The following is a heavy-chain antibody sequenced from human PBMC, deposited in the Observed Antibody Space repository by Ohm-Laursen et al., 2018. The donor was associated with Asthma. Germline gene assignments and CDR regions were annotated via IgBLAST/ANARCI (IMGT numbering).Heavy chain of an antibody. J-gene: IGHJ1*01. Sequence: GSLRLSCAASGYTFSRYSIHWVRQIPGKGLGWVASITTASSFIYYADSVMCRFTNSRDNARNSVYLQMDSLRAEDTALYYCARIGAEWELPGREYSLHHWGEGTLVTVSS. CDR1: GYTFSRYS. V-gene: IGHV3-21*01. CDR3: ARIGAEWELPGREYSLHH. CDR2: ITTASSFI. D-gene: IGHD1-26*01.